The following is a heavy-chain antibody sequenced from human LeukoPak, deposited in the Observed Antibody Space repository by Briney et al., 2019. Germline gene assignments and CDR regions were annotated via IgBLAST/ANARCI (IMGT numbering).Heavy chain of an antibody. CDR3: TRDRRMVRGVMVY. Sequence: PGGSLRLSCAASGFTFSSYAMSWVRQAPGKGLEWVGFIRSRAYGGTTEYAASVKGRFTISRDDSKSIAYLQMNSLKTEDTAVYYCTRDRRMVRGVMVYWGQGTLVTVSS. CDR1: GFTFSSYA. D-gene: IGHD3-10*01. CDR2: IRSRAYGGTT. J-gene: IGHJ4*02. V-gene: IGHV3-49*04.